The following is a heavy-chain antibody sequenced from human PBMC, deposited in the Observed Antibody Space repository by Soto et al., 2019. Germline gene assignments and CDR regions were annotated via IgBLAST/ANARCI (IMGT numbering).Heavy chain of an antibody. V-gene: IGHV4-34*01. CDR1: GGSFSGYY. D-gene: IGHD6-19*01. CDR2: INHSGST. J-gene: IGHJ5*02. CDR3: ARGGHSSGWYWWFDP. Sequence: SETLSLTCAVYGGSFSGYYWSWIRQPPGKGLEWIGEINHSGSTNYNPSLKSRVTISVDTSKNQFSLKLSSVTAADTAVYYCARGGHSSGWYWWFDPWGQGTLVTVPQ.